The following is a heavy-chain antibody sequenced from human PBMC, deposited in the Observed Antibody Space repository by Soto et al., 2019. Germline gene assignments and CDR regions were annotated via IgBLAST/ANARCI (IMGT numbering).Heavy chain of an antibody. J-gene: IGHJ4*02. CDR3: ARGVGNSAPDY. Sequence: QVQLVQSGAEEKKPGASVKVSCKASGYTFTSYAMHWVRQAPGQSLEWMGWINAGNGNTKYSQKFKGRVTITRDTSASTAYMELSSLRSEDTDVYYCARGVGNSAPDYWGQGTLVTVSS. V-gene: IGHV1-3*05. CDR2: INAGNGNT. CDR1: GYTFTSYA. D-gene: IGHD1-7*01.